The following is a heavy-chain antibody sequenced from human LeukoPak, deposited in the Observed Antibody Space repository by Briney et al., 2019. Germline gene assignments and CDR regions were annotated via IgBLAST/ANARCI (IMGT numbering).Heavy chain of an antibody. D-gene: IGHD7-27*01. CDR1: GGPISSYY. V-gene: IGHV4-59*01. Sequence: SETLSLTCTVSGGPISSYYWSWIRQPPGKGLEWIGYIYYSGSTNYNPSLKSRVTISVDTSKNQFSLKLSSVTAADTAVYYCARLTGDQSYFDYWGQGTLVTVSS. J-gene: IGHJ4*02. CDR3: ARLTGDQSYFDY. CDR2: IYYSGST.